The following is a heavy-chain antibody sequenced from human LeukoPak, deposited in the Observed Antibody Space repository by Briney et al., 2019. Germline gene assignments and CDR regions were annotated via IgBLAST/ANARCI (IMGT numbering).Heavy chain of an antibody. Sequence: SETLSLTCTVTSGFVSSYYWSWIRQPPGKGLELIGYSCYSGSTYYNPSLRSRVAISVDASKHQFSLRLTSVTAADTAMYYCARQITVFGVLTPREFDYWGQGSLATVSS. CDR2: SCYSGST. CDR3: ARQITVFGVLTPREFDY. D-gene: IGHD3-3*01. V-gene: IGHV4-59*08. J-gene: IGHJ4*02. CDR1: SGFVSSYY.